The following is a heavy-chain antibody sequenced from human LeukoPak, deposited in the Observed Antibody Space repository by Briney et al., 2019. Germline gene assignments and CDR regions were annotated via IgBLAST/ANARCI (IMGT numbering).Heavy chain of an antibody. J-gene: IGHJ4*02. D-gene: IGHD6-13*01. CDR1: GGSFSGYY. CDR3: ARDSGYSSRQRMPFDY. CDR2: INLSGST. V-gene: IGHV4-34*01. Sequence: PSETLSPTCAVYGGSFSGYYWSWIRQPPGKGLEWIGEINLSGSTNYNPSLKSRVTISVDTSKNQFSLKLSSVTAADTAVYYCARDSGYSSRQRMPFDYWGQGTLVTVSS.